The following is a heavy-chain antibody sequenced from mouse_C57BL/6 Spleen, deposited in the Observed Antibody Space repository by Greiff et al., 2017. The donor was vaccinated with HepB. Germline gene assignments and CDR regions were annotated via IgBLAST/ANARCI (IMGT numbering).Heavy chain of an antibody. D-gene: IGHD2-1*01. CDR3: ARRLYGNYAWFAY. CDR2: INPNNGGT. J-gene: IGHJ3*01. CDR1: GYTFPDYN. Sequence: EVKLQQSGPELVKPGASVKIPCKASGYTFPDYNMDWVKQSHGKSLEWIGDINPNNGGTIYNQKFKGKATLTVAKSSSTAYMELRSLTSEDTAVYYCARRLYGNYAWFAYWGQGTLVTVSA. V-gene: IGHV1-18*01.